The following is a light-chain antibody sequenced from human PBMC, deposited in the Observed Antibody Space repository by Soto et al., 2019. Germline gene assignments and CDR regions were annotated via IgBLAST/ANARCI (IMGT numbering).Light chain of an antibody. J-gene: IGKJ1*01. CDR2: GAS. CDR3: QQYSSLWT. Sequence: EVVMMQSPATLSVSPGDKVSLSCRANQTISNMLAWYQQKPGQAPRLLIYGASSRATGIPDRFSGSGSGTDFTLRISRLEPEDFAVYYCQQYSSLWTVGQGTKVDIK. V-gene: IGKV3D-15*02. CDR1: QTISNM.